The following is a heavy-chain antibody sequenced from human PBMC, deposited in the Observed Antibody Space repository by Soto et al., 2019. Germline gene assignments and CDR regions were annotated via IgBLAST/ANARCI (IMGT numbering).Heavy chain of an antibody. J-gene: IGHJ4*02. CDR2: IIPIFGTA. Sequence: QVQLVQSGAEVKKPGSSVKVSCKASGGTFSSYAISWVRQAPGQGLEWMGGIIPIFGTANYAQKFQGRVTITADESPETSLMALSSLRSEDTAAYFWGRGIAAAGSPFCFWGQGTLV. V-gene: IGHV1-69*01. CDR3: GRGIAAAGSPFCF. D-gene: IGHD6-13*01. CDR1: GGTFSSYA.